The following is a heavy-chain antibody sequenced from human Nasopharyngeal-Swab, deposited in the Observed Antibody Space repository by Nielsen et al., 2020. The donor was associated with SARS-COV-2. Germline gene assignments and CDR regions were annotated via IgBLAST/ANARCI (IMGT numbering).Heavy chain of an antibody. D-gene: IGHD3-10*01. Sequence: RQAPGKGLVWIGEINHSGSTNYNPSLKSRVTISVDTSKNQFSLKLSSVTAADTAVYYCARVLIGTPAYGSGTIDYWGQGTLVTVSS. CDR3: ARVLIGTPAYGSGTIDY. V-gene: IGHV4-34*01. CDR2: INHSGST. J-gene: IGHJ4*02.